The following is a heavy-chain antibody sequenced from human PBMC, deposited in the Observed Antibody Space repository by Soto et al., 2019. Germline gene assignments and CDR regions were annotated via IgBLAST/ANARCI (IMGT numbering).Heavy chain of an antibody. CDR3: ARVTDYQLLDNGPWYYYYMDV. J-gene: IGHJ6*03. Sequence: ASVKVSCKASGYTFTSYGISWVRQAPGQGLEWMGWISAYNGNTNYAQKLQGRVTMTTDTSTSTAYMELRSLRSDDTAVYYCARVTDYQLLDNGPWYYYYMDVCGKGTTVTVSS. V-gene: IGHV1-18*01. CDR1: GYTFTSYG. D-gene: IGHD2-2*01. CDR2: ISAYNGNT.